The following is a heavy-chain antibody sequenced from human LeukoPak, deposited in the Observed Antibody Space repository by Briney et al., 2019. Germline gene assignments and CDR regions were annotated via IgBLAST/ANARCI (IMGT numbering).Heavy chain of an antibody. V-gene: IGHV4-4*02. CDR3: AISNDAFDI. J-gene: IGHJ3*02. CDR1: GGSISSRNW. Sequence: SETLSLTCAVSGGSISSRNWWSWVRQPPGKGLEWIGEINHSGSTNYNPSLKSRVTISVDTSKNQFSLKLSSVTAADTAVYYCAISNDAFDIWGQGTMVTVSS. CDR2: INHSGST.